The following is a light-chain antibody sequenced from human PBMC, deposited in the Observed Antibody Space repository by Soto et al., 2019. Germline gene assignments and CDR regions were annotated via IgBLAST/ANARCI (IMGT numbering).Light chain of an antibody. CDR3: QQGSRFPFT. CDR2: GAS. Sequence: DIQISHSPSSISASVGDSSTVTCQVSQNVSTWLTWYQQTPGKAPNLLIYGASTLQRGVPSRFSGSGSGTEFTLTISSLQPEDFAIYFCQQGSRFPFTFGPGTKVDIK. CDR1: QNVSTW. V-gene: IGKV1-12*01. J-gene: IGKJ3*01.